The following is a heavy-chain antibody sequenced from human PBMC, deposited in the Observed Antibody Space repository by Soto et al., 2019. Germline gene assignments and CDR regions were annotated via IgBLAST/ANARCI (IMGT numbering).Heavy chain of an antibody. D-gene: IGHD6-6*01. Sequence: EVQLLESGGGLVQPGGSLRLSCAASGFTFSSYAMSWVRQAPGKGLEWVSAISGSGGSTYYADSVKGRFTISRDNSKNTLYLQMNSLRAEDKAVYYCSGLEYSSSGDYWGQGNLVTVSS. CDR2: ISGSGGST. J-gene: IGHJ4*02. CDR3: SGLEYSSSGDY. V-gene: IGHV3-23*01. CDR1: GFTFSSYA.